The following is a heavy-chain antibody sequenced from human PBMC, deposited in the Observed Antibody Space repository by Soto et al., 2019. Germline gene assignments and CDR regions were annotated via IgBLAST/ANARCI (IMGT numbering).Heavy chain of an antibody. Sequence: SETLSLTCTDSGGSFSSSSYYWGWLRQPPGKGLEWIGSIYYTGSTYSTPSLKSRVPISVDTSKNQFSLKLTSVTAADAAVYYCANYYDSSGLDFWGQGTLVTVSS. D-gene: IGHD3-22*01. CDR2: IYYTGST. J-gene: IGHJ4*02. V-gene: IGHV4-39*01. CDR1: GGSFSSSSYY. CDR3: ANYYDSSGLDF.